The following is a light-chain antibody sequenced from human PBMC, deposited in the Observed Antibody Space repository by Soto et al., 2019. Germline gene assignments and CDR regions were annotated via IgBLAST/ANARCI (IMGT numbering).Light chain of an antibody. V-gene: IGLV1-44*01. CDR1: SSNIGSNP. J-gene: IGLJ3*02. CDR2: SNN. Sequence: QSVLTQPPSASGTPGQRVTISCSGSSSNIGSNPVNWYQQLPGTDPKLLIYSNNQRPSGVPDRFSGSKSGPSASLAISGLQAEDAADDYCAAWDDSLNGWVFGGGTKLTVL. CDR3: AAWDDSLNGWV.